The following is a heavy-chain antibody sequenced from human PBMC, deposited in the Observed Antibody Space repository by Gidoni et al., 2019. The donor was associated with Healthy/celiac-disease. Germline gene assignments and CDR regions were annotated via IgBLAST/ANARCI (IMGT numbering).Heavy chain of an antibody. CDR2: IIPIFGTA. J-gene: IGHJ4*02. Sequence: QVQLVQSGAEVKKPGSSVKVSCKASGGTFSSYAISWVRQAPGHGLEWMGGIIPIFGTANYAQKFQGRVTITADESTSTAYMELSSLRSEDTAVYYCAREARYYDSSGPVLDYWGQGTLVTVSS. CDR1: GGTFSSYA. CDR3: AREARYYDSSGPVLDY. V-gene: IGHV1-69*01. D-gene: IGHD3-22*01.